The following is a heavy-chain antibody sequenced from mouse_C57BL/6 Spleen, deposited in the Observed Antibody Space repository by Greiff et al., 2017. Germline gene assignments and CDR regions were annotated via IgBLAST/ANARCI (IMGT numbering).Heavy chain of an antibody. D-gene: IGHD4-1*01. CDR2: ISSGGDYI. V-gene: IGHV5-9-1*02. CDR3: TRRTGSPYYAMDY. CDR1: GFTFSSYA. J-gene: IGHJ4*01. Sequence: DVHLVESGEGLVKPGGSLRLSCAASGFTFSSYAMSWVRQTPEKRLEWVAYISSGGDYIYYADTVKGRFTISRDNARNTLYLQMSSLKSEDAAMYYCTRRTGSPYYAMDYWGQGTSVTVSS.